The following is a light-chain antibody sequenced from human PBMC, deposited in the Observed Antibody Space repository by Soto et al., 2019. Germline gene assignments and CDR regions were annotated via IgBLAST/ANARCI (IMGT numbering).Light chain of an antibody. V-gene: IGLV1-40*01. CDR2: GNS. CDR3: QSYDSSLSVV. Sequence: QSVLTQPPSVSGAPGQRVTISCTGSSSNIGAGYNVHWYRQLPGTAPKLLIYGNSNRPSGVPDRFSGSKSGTSASLAITKIQAEDEADYYCQSYDSSLSVVFGGGTKLTVL. CDR1: SSNIGAGYN. J-gene: IGLJ2*01.